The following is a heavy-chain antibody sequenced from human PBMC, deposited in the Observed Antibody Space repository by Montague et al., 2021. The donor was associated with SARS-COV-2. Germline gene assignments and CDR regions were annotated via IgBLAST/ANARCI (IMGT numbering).Heavy chain of an antibody. J-gene: IGHJ4*02. CDR3: AHRRPLWRSFDY. D-gene: IGHD1-1*01. Sequence: PALVTPTQTLTLTCTFSGFSLSTSGVGVGWIRQPPGKALEWLALIYWDDDKRYSTSLKSRLTITKDTSKNQVVLTMTNMDPVDAATYYCAHRRPLWRSFDYWGQGTLVTVSS. CDR1: GFSLSTSGVG. V-gene: IGHV2-5*02. CDR2: IYWDDDK.